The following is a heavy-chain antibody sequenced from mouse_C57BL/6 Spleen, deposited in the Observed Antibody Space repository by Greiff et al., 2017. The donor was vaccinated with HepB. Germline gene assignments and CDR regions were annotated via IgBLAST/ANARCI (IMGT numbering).Heavy chain of an antibody. CDR3: ARQGLPHFDY. V-gene: IGHV1-80*01. CDR2: IYPGDGDT. D-gene: IGHD2-2*01. J-gene: IGHJ2*01. CDR1: GYAFSSYW. Sequence: VKLVESGAELVKPGASVKISCKASGYAFSSYWMNWVKQRPGKGLEWIGQIYPGDGDTNYNGKFKGKATLTADKSSSTAYMQLSSLTSEDSAVYFCARQGLPHFDYWGQGTTLTVSS.